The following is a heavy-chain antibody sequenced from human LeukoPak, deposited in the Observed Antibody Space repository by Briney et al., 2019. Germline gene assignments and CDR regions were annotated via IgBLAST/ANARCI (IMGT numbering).Heavy chain of an antibody. Sequence: GGSLRLSGAASGFTFSNAWINWVRQAPGKGLEWVGRIKSETDGGTTDYTAPVYGRFTISRDDSKNTLYLQMSSLKTEDTAVYYCTIQGSRAYFDYWGQGTLVTVSS. CDR2: IKSETDGGTT. J-gene: IGHJ4*02. CDR3: TIQGSRAYFDY. V-gene: IGHV3-15*01. D-gene: IGHD3-10*01. CDR1: GFTFSNAW.